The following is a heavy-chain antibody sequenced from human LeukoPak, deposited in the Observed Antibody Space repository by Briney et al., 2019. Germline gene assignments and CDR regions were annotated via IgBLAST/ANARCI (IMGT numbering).Heavy chain of an antibody. CDR2: IKGDGSET. J-gene: IGHJ6*03. CDR3: AREAYCGGPSCFAVNYMDV. D-gene: IGHD2-21*01. CDR1: GSGFTFSEYW. V-gene: IGHV3-7*01. Sequence: GGSLRLSCVASGSGFTFSEYWMGGVRQAPGERLEWVANIKGDGSETYYVDSVKGRFSVSRDNSKNSAYLQMNSLRGDDTALYRCAREAYCGGPSCFAVNYMDVWGKGTTVTVSS.